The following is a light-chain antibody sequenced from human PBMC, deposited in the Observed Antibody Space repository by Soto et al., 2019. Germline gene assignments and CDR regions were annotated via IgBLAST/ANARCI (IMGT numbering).Light chain of an antibody. J-gene: IGKJ5*01. CDR1: QTVSSN. Sequence: EIVMTQSPATLSLSPGERATLSCRASQTVSSNLAWYQQKPGQAPRLLIYGASDRATGIPARFRGSGSGTEFTLTISSLQPEDFATYYCQQADSFPFTFGQGTRLEIK. CDR3: QQADSFPFT. CDR2: GAS. V-gene: IGKV3D-15*01.